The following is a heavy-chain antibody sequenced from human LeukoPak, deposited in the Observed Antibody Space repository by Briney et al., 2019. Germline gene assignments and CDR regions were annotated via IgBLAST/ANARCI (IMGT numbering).Heavy chain of an antibody. V-gene: IGHV3-9*01. CDR1: GFTFSSYW. CDR2: ISWNSGSI. J-gene: IGHJ4*02. D-gene: IGHD5-18*01. CDR3: AKDIECSYGNHFDY. Sequence: PGGSLRLSCAASGFTFSSYWMHWVRHAPGHGLEWVSGISWNSGSIGYADSVKGRFTISRDNAKNSLYLQMNSLRAEDTALYYCAKDIECSYGNHFDYWGQGTLVTVSS.